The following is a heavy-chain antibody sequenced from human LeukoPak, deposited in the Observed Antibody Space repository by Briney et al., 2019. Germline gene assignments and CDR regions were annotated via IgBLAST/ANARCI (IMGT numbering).Heavy chain of an antibody. D-gene: IGHD6-13*01. CDR1: GFTFSSYS. CDR3: ARGAAAAGTKQFDY. CDR2: ISSSSSYI. V-gene: IGHV3-21*01. Sequence: GGSLRLSCAASGFTFSSYSMNWVRQAPGKGLEWVSSISSSSSYIYYADSVKGRFTISRDNAKNTLYLQMNSLRAEDTAVYYCARGAAAAGTKQFDYWGQGTLVTVSS. J-gene: IGHJ4*02.